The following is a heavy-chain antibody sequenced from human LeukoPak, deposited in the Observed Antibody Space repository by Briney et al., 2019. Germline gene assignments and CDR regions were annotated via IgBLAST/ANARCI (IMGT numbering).Heavy chain of an antibody. CDR3: ARGPPYIVVVTAIGFFDY. J-gene: IGHJ4*02. D-gene: IGHD2-21*02. CDR2: INHSGST. CDR1: GGSISSGDYS. V-gene: IGHV4-30-2*01. Sequence: SETLSLTCAVSGGSISSGDYSWSWIRQPPGKGLEWIGYINHSGSTNYNPSLKSRVTISVDTSKNQFSLKLSSVTAADTAVYYCARGPPYIVVVTAIGFFDYWGQGTLVTVSS.